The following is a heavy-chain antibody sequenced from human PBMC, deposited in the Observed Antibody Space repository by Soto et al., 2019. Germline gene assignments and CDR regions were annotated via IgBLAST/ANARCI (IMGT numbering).Heavy chain of an antibody. Sequence: EVQLLESGGDLVQPGGSLRLSCVASGFTFSDYVMSWVRQVPGKGLEWVSSISDGGERTDYRDSVRGRFTISRDNARFTLHLQMNSLIVDDTAIYFCARDRSTYVGLDVWGQGTTVTVSS. D-gene: IGHD3-10*02. CDR2: ISDGGERT. CDR3: ARDRSTYVGLDV. V-gene: IGHV3-23*01. J-gene: IGHJ6*02. CDR1: GFTFSDYV.